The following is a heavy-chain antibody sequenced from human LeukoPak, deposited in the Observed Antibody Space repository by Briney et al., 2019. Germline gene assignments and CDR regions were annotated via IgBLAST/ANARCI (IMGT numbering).Heavy chain of an antibody. V-gene: IGHV3-30*04. Sequence: GGSLRLSCAASGFTFSSYTMHWVRQAPGKGLEWVALTSSDGNKYFADSVQGRFTISRDNSRNTVYLQLDSLRPDDTAVYYCARERGIRALYFDNWGQGTLVTVS. J-gene: IGHJ4*02. CDR1: GFTFSSYT. CDR2: TSSDGNK. D-gene: IGHD3-16*01. CDR3: ARERGIRALYFDN.